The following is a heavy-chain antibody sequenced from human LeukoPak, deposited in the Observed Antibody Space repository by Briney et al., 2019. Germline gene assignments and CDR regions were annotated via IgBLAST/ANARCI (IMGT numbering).Heavy chain of an antibody. CDR3: ARDNRGRPQLSGGFDY. D-gene: IGHD6-13*01. Sequence: GGSLRLSCAASGFTFSSYSMNWVRQAPGKGLEWVSSISSTSSYIYYAASVKGRFTITRDNAKNSLYLQMNSLRAEDTAVYYCARDNRGRPQLSGGFDYWGQGTLVTVSS. J-gene: IGHJ4*02. CDR1: GFTFSSYS. V-gene: IGHV3-21*01. CDR2: ISSTSSYI.